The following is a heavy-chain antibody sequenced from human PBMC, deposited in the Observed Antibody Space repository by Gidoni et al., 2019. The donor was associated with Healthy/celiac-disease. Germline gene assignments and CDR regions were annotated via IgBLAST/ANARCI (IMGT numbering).Heavy chain of an antibody. CDR1: GFTFSSYG. CDR3: AREDSSGYYYYMDV. CDR2: IWYDGSNK. J-gene: IGHJ6*03. D-gene: IGHD6-6*01. Sequence: SCAASGFTFSSYGMHWVRQAPGKGLAWVAVIWYDGSNKYYADSVKGRFTISRDNSKNTLYLQMNSLRAEDTAVYYCAREDSSGYYYYMDVWGKGTTVTVSS. V-gene: IGHV3-33*01.